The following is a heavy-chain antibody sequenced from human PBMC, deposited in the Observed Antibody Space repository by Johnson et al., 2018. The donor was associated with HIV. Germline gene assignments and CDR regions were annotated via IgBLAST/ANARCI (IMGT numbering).Heavy chain of an antibody. D-gene: IGHD6-6*01. V-gene: IGHV3-30*03. CDR1: GFTFSSYA. CDR2: ISNDGSNK. Sequence: QVQLLESGGGLVQPGGSLRLSCAASGFTFSSYAMNWVRQAPGKGLEWVAVISNDGSNKQYVESVKGRFTISRDNSKKMVNLQMNSLRAEDTAVYYCATSQSGAFDIWGQGTMVTVSS. J-gene: IGHJ3*02. CDR3: ATSQSGAFDI.